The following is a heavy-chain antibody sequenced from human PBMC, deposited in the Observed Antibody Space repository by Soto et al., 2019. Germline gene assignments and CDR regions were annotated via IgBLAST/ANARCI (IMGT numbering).Heavy chain of an antibody. CDR1: SVSVSGSYW. J-gene: IGHJ4*02. Sequence: QVQIQESGPGLVKPSGTLSLACSVSSVSVSGSYWCAWVRQSPGKGLEWIGEIDHSGRTNYNPSLKIRVTMSLDYTKNQFSVNLRSVTAADTAVYYCARSNWNYVRTLDYWGQGSQVIVSS. D-gene: IGHD1-7*01. V-gene: IGHV4-4*02. CDR2: IDHSGRT. CDR3: ARSNWNYVRTLDY.